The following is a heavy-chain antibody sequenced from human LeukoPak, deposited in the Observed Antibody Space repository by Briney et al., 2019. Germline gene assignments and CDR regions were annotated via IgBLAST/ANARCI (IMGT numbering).Heavy chain of an antibody. J-gene: IGHJ4*02. D-gene: IGHD3-10*01. V-gene: IGHV3-48*03. CDR1: GFTFSNYE. Sequence: GGSLRLSCAASGFTFSNYEMNWVRQAPGKGLEWVSYISSSGSTIYYADSVKGRFTISRDNAKNSLYLQMNSLRAEDTAVYYCAGRDNLGVRGVFLYWGQGTLVTVSS. CDR3: AGRDNLGVRGVFLY. CDR2: ISSSGSTI.